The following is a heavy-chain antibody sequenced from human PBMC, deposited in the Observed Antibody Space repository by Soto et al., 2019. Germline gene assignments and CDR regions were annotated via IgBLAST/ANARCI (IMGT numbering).Heavy chain of an antibody. V-gene: IGHV3-21*01. J-gene: IGHJ4*02. Sequence: GGSLRLSCATSGFTFRIYAMNWVRQAPGKGLEWVSSISISGTYLHYADSVEGRFTISRDDAKNSVYLQMNSLRPDDKAVYYCAREGTYHEFWGQGTLVTVYS. D-gene: IGHD2-2*01. CDR2: ISISGTYL. CDR3: AREGTYHEF. CDR1: GFTFRIYA.